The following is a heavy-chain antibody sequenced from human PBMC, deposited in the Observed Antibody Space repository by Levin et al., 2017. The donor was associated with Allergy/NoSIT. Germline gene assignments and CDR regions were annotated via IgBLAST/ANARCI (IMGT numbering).Heavy chain of an antibody. CDR3: AKESPGTGTTSCFDY. D-gene: IGHD1-1*01. CDR1: GFTFSSYA. J-gene: IGHJ4*02. Sequence: GESLKISCAASGFTFSSYAMSWVRQGPGKGLEWVSAISGSGGNTYYADSVKGRFTISRDDSKNTLYLQLNSLRAEDTAVYYCAKESPGTGTTSCFDYWGQGTLVTVSS. V-gene: IGHV3-23*01. CDR2: ISGSGGNT.